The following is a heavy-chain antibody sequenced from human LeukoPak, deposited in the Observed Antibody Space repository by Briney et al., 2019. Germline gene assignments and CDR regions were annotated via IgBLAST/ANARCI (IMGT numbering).Heavy chain of an antibody. V-gene: IGHV1-46*03. Sequence: ASVKVSCMACVYTFTSYYRHWVRQAPGQGLEWMGIINPSGCSTRYTQKFLRRVTMTRDTSTSTVYMELSSLRSEYTAVYYCARDPGRNYFDYWGQGTLVTVS. D-gene: IGHD2-15*01. CDR3: ARDPGRNYFDY. J-gene: IGHJ4*02. CDR1: VYTFTSYY. CDR2: INPSGCST.